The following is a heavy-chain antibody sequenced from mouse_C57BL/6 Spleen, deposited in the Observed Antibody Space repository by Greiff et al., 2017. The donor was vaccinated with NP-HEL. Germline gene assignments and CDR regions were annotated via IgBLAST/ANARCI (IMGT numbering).Heavy chain of an antibody. CDR1: GFTFSSYA. CDR2: ISDGGSYT. CDR3: ARDREDYFDY. D-gene: IGHD3-3*01. Sequence: EVKLMESGGGLVKPGGSLKLSCAASGFTFSSYAMSWVRQTPEKRLEWVATISDGGSYTYYPDNVKGRFTISRDNAKNNLYLQMSHLKSEDTAMYYCARDREDYFDYWGQGTTLTVSS. V-gene: IGHV5-4*01. J-gene: IGHJ2*01.